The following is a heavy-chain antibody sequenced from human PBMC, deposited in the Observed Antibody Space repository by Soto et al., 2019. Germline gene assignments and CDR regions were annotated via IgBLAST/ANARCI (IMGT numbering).Heavy chain of an antibody. CDR1: GFTFDDYA. J-gene: IGHJ4*01. V-gene: IGHV3-9*01. D-gene: IGHD2-8*02. Sequence: EVQLVESGGGLVQPGRSLRLSCAASGFTFDDYAMHWVRQAPGKGLEWVSGISWNSGSIGYADSVKGRFTISRDNAKNSLYLQMNSLRAEDTALYYCAKGITLRGGVLDYWCQGTLVTVSS. CDR3: AKGITLRGGVLDY. CDR2: ISWNSGSI.